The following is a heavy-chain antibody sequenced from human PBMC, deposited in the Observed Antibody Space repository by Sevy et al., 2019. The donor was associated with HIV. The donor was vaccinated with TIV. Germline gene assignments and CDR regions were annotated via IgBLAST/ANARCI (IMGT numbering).Heavy chain of an antibody. D-gene: IGHD3-16*01. J-gene: IGHJ5*02. Sequence: GGSLRLSCAASGFTFSSYAMSWVRQAPGRGLEWVSAISGSGGSTYYADSVKGRFTISRDNSKNTLYLQMNSLRAEDTAVYYCAKGSNEFGYNWFDPWGQRTLVTVSS. V-gene: IGHV3-23*01. CDR2: ISGSGGST. CDR3: AKGSNEFGYNWFDP. CDR1: GFTFSSYA.